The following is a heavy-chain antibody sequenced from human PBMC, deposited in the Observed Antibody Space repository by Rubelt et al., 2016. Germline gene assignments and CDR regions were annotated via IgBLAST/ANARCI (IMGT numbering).Heavy chain of an antibody. CDR1: GFAFNDYA. V-gene: IGHV3-23*04. CDR2: ISGSGGDT. J-gene: IGHJ4*02. CDR3: AKGNGVTCCFGRDY. D-gene: IGHD2-8*01. Sequence: QLVESGGGLVQPGRSLRLSCTASGFAFNDYAMHWVRQAPGKGLEWVSGISGSGGDTYYVDSVKGRFTISRDNSKNTLYLQMSSLRAEDTAVYYCAKGNGVTCCFGRDYWGQGTLVAVSS.